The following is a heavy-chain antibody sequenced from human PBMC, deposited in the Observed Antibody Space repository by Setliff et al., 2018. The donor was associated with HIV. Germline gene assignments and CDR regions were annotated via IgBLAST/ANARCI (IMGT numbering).Heavy chain of an antibody. D-gene: IGHD2-2*01. CDR1: GFTFSSYA. J-gene: IGHJ3*02. V-gene: IGHV3-48*04. Sequence: GGSLRLSCAASGFTFSSYAMSWVRQAPGKGLEWVSCIGSSGNTIYYADSVKGRFTISRDNAKNSLYLQMSSLRAEDTAVYYCARARYCSSTSCPWDAFDIWGQGTMVTVSS. CDR2: IGSSGNTI. CDR3: ARARYCSSTSCPWDAFDI.